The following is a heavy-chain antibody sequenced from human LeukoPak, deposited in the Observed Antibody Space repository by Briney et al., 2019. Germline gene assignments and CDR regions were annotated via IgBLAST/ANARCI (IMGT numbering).Heavy chain of an antibody. V-gene: IGHV1-69*13. CDR2: IIPIFGTA. D-gene: IGHD2-8*01. CDR3: ARNPKSAIVLMVYAIDSWFDP. Sequence: SVKVSCKASGGTFSSYAISWVRQAPGQGLEWMGGIIPIFGTANYAQKFQGRVTITADESTSTAYTELSSLRSEDTAVYYCARNPKSAIVLMVYAIDSWFDPWGQGTLVTVSS. J-gene: IGHJ5*02. CDR1: GGTFSSYA.